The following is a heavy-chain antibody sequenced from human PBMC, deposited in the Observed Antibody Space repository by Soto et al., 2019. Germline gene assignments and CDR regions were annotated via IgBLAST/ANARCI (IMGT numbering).Heavy chain of an antibody. CDR3: ASTNTSIAARPDEAYYYYGMDV. D-gene: IGHD6-6*01. J-gene: IGHJ6*02. Sequence: ASVKVSCKASGYTFTGYYMHWVRQAPGQGLEWMGWIIPIFGTANYAQKFQGRVTITADESTSTAYMELSSLRSEDTAVYYCASTNTSIAARPDEAYYYYGMDVWGQGTTVTVSS. V-gene: IGHV1-69*13. CDR2: IIPIFGTA. CDR1: GYTFTGYY.